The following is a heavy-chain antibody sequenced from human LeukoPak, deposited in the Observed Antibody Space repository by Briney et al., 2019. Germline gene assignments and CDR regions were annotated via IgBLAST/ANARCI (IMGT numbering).Heavy chain of an antibody. V-gene: IGHV3-11*05. J-gene: IGHJ4*02. CDR2: ISGSSSYT. D-gene: IGHD3-10*01. CDR3: ARVILKYYGSGPFDY. Sequence: PGGSLRLSCAAPGFSFSDSYMTSIRQAPGKGLEWVSWISGSSSYTNYAESVKCRFTISRDNAKNSLYLQMNSLRDEDTAVYYCARVILKYYGSGPFDYWGQGTLVTVSS. CDR1: GFSFSDSY.